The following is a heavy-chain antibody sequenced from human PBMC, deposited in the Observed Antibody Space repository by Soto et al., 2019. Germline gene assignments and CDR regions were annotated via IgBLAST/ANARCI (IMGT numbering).Heavy chain of an antibody. CDR2: IIPIFGTA. D-gene: IGHD4-17*01. J-gene: IGHJ6*02. CDR1: GGTFSSYA. CDR3: ESALHDYGDYVDPYYYYGMDV. V-gene: IGHV1-69*12. Sequence: QVQLVQSGAEVKKPGSSVKVSCKASGGTFSSYAISWVRQAPGQGLEWMGGIIPIFGTANYAQKFQGGVTITADESQXXDXMXXSSVRSEDAAVYYCESALHDYGDYVDPYYYYGMDVWGQGTTVTVS.